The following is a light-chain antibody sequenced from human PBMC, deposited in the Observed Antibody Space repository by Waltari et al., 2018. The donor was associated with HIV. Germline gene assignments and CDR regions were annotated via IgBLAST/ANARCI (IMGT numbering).Light chain of an antibody. Sequence: YVLTQPPSVSVAPGKTATIPCEGDRIGTKSVQWYQQKSGQAPQLIIYYDSDRPSGIPERFSGSNSGSAATLTISRVEDGDEADYYCEVWDETRNRVVFGGGTKLFAL. J-gene: IGLJ2*01. CDR1: RIGTKS. CDR2: YDS. V-gene: IGLV3-21*04. CDR3: EVWDETRNRVV.